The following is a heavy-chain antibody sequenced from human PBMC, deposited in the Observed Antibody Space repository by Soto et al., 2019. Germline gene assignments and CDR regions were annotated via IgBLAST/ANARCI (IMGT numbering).Heavy chain of an antibody. CDR1: GFTFSSYS. D-gene: IGHD3-22*01. Sequence: GGSLRLSCAASGFTFSSYSMNRVRQAPGKGLEWVSSISSSSSYIYYADSVKGRFTISRDNAKNSLYLQMNSLRAEDTAVYYCARVVNYYDSSGYSYYFDYWGQGTLVTV. CDR3: ARVVNYYDSSGYSYYFDY. V-gene: IGHV3-21*01. CDR2: ISSSSSYI. J-gene: IGHJ4*02.